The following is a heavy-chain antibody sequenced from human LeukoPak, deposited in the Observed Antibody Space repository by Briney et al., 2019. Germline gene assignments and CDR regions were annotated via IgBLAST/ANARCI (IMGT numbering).Heavy chain of an antibody. CDR3: ARAGPYSGSYPSINDAFDI. CDR2: IYHSGST. CDR1: GGSISSSNW. V-gene: IGHV4-4*02. D-gene: IGHD1-26*01. Sequence: SETLSLTCAVSGGSISSSNWWSWVRQPPGKGLEWIGEIYHSGSTNYNPSLKSRVTISVDTSKNQFSLKLSSVTAADTAVYYCARAGPYSGSYPSINDAFDIWGQGTMVTVSS. J-gene: IGHJ3*02.